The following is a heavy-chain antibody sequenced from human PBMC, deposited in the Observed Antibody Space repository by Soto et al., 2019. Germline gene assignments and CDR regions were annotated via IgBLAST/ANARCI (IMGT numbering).Heavy chain of an antibody. CDR1: GGSISSSSYY. CDR2: IYYSGST. J-gene: IGHJ4*02. V-gene: IGHV4-39*01. CDR3: ARLRSIGLYDSSGYPDY. D-gene: IGHD3-22*01. Sequence: QLQLQESGPGLVKPSETLSLTCTVSGGSISSSSYYWGWIRQPPGKGLEWIGSIYYSGSTYYNPSLKSRVTISVDTYKNQFSLKLSSVTAADTAVYYCARLRSIGLYDSSGYPDYWGQGTLVTVSS.